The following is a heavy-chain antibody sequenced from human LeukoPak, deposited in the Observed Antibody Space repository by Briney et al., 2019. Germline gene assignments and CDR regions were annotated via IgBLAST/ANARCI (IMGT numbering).Heavy chain of an antibody. D-gene: IGHD3-3*01. CDR3: ARADFWSGYPYSYYMDV. J-gene: IGHJ6*03. Sequence: ASVKVSCKASGYTFTSYDINWVRQAPGQGLEWMGWMNPNSGNTGYAQKFQGRVTITRNTSISTAYMELSSLRSEDTAVYCCARADFWSGYPYSYYMDVWGKGTTVTVSS. V-gene: IGHV1-8*03. CDR1: GYTFTSYD. CDR2: MNPNSGNT.